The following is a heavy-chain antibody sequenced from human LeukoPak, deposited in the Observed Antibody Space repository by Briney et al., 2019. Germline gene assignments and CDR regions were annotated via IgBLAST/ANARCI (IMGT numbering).Heavy chain of an antibody. CDR3: ARQETGDLSYYYYYMDV. CDR1: GYSISSGYY. CDR2: IYHSGST. V-gene: IGHV4-38-2*01. J-gene: IGHJ6*03. Sequence: SETLSLTCAVSGYSISSGYYWDWIRQPPGKGLEWIGSIYHSGSTYYNPSLKSRVTISVDTSKNQFSLKLSSVTAADTAVYYCARQETGDLSYYYYYMDVWGKGTTVTVSS. D-gene: IGHD7-27*01.